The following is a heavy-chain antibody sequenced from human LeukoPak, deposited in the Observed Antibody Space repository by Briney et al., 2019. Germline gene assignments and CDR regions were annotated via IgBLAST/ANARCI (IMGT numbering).Heavy chain of an antibody. Sequence: SVKVSCKASGGTFSSYAISWVRQAPGQGLEWMGRIIPIFGTANYAQKFQGRVTITTDESTSTAYMELSSLRSEDTAVYYCARALVSGAAAGSVYYYYMDVWGKGTTVTVSS. D-gene: IGHD6-13*01. CDR2: IIPIFGTA. CDR1: GGTFSSYA. J-gene: IGHJ6*03. V-gene: IGHV1-69*05. CDR3: ARALVSGAAAGSVYYYYMDV.